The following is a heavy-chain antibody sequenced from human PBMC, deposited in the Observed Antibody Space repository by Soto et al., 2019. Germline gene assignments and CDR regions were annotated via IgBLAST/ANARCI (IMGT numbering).Heavy chain of an antibody. CDR1: GCSLSSDG. V-gene: IGHV3-33*01. CDR2: IWYDGSNK. J-gene: IGHJ6*02. D-gene: IGHD6-6*01. CDR3: ARELATYSSSSSYYYYGMDV. Sequence: QHSGSLALTSAAAGCSLSSDGIHWVRQSPGKRLEWVAVIWYDGSNKYYADSVKGRFTISRDNSKNTLYLQMNSLRAEDTAVYYCARELATYSSSSSYYYYGMDVWGQGTTVTVSS.